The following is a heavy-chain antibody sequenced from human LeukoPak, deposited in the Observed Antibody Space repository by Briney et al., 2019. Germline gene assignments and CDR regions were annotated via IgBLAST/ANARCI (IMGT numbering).Heavy chain of an antibody. Sequence: PSETLSLTCTVSGGSISSSRYYWGWIRQPPGKGLEWIGSIYYSGSTYYNLSLKSRVTISVDTSKNQFSLKLSSVTAADTAVYYCAREETNYYYYMDVWGKGTTVTVSS. D-gene: IGHD4-11*01. V-gene: IGHV4-39*07. CDR3: AREETNYYYYMDV. CDR1: GGSISSSRYY. J-gene: IGHJ6*03. CDR2: IYYSGST.